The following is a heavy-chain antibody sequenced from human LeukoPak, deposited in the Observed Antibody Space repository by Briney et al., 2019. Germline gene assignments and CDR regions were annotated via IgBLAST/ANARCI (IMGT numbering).Heavy chain of an antibody. V-gene: IGHV1-8*01. D-gene: IGHD6-13*01. CDR2: MNPNSGNT. J-gene: IGHJ6*03. CDR1: GYTFTSYD. CDR3: ARDLRAAAGQSANPYYYYYYYMDV. Sequence: GASVKVSCKASGYTFTSYDINWVRQATGQGLEWMGWMNPNSGNTGYAQKFQGRVTMTRNTSISTAYMELSSLRSEDTAVYYCARDLRAAAGQSANPYYYYYYYMDVWGKGTTVTISS.